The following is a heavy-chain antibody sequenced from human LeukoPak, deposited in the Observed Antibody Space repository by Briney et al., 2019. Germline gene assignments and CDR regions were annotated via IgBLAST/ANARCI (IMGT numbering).Heavy chain of an antibody. CDR2: IYHSGST. J-gene: IGHJ4*02. CDR1: GGSISSGGYS. V-gene: IGHV4-30-2*05. D-gene: IGHD3-22*01. Sequence: SQTLSLTCAVSGGSISSGGYSWSWIRQPPGKGLEWIGYIYHSGSTYYNPSLKSRVTISVDTSKNQFSLKLSSVTAADTAVYYCARDLFRDSYYYDSSGLDWGQGTLVTVSS. CDR3: ARDLFRDSYYYDSSGLD.